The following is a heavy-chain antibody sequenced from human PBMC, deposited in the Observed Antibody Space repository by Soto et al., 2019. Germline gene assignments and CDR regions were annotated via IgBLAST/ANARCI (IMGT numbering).Heavy chain of an antibody. Sequence: ALVKVSCKASGYTFTGYYMHWVRQAPGQGLEWMGWINPNSGGTNYAQKFQGRVTMTRDTSISTAYMELSRLRSDDTAVYYCAGGGNYYGSAPSYWGQGTLVTVSS. CDR3: AGGGNYYGSAPSY. CDR1: GYTFTGYY. D-gene: IGHD3-10*01. V-gene: IGHV1-2*02. CDR2: INPNSGGT. J-gene: IGHJ4*02.